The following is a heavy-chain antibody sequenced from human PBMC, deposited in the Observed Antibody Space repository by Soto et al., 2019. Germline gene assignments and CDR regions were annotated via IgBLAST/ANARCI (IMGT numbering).Heavy chain of an antibody. Sequence: SETLSLTCAVYGGSFSGYYWSWIRQPPGKGLEWIGEINHSGSTNYNPSLKSRVTISVDTSKNQFSLKLSSVTAADTAVYYCASRGSIFGVVTPHHVWGKGTTVTVSS. J-gene: IGHJ6*04. V-gene: IGHV4-34*01. D-gene: IGHD3-3*01. CDR1: GGSFSGYY. CDR3: ASRGSIFGVVTPHHV. CDR2: INHSGST.